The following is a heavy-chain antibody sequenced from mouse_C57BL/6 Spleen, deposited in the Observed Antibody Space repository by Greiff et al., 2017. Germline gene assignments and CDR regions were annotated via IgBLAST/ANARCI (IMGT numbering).Heavy chain of an antibody. CDR3: ARESSSGLYYFDY. D-gene: IGHD3-2*02. CDR2: IYPNNGGT. J-gene: IGHJ2*01. Sequence: VQLQQSGPELVKPGASVKMSCKASGYTFTDYYMHWVKQSPGQSLEWIGYIYPNNGGTGYKQKFKGKATVTVDTSSSTAYMELLSLTSEDSAVYYCARESSSGLYYFDYWGQGTTLTVAS. CDR1: GYTFTDYY. V-gene: IGHV1-34*01.